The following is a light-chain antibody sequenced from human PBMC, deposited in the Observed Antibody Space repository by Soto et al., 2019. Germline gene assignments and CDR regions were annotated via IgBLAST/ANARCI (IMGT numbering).Light chain of an antibody. CDR1: QSVSRSY. Sequence: EIVLTQSPGTLSLSPGERATLSCRASQSVSRSYLAWYQQKPGQAPRLLIYGASSRATGIPDRFSGSGSGTDFTLTISSLEPEDFAVDYCQQYGSSPPWTFGQGTKVEIK. CDR2: GAS. V-gene: IGKV3-20*01. J-gene: IGKJ1*01. CDR3: QQYGSSPPWT.